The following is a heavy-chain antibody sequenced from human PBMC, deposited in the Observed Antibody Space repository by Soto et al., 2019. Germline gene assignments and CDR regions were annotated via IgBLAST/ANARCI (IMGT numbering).Heavy chain of an antibody. D-gene: IGHD3-10*01. J-gene: IGHJ6*04. CDR3: ARVGFFFFVAGPPSYYYYCGRDV. CDR2: ISAYNGNT. CDR1: GYTFTSYG. Sequence: GASVKVSCKASGYTFTSYGISWVRQAPGQGLEWMGWISAYNGNTNYAQKLQGRVTVTTDTSTSTAYMELRSLRSDDTAVYYCARVGFFFFVAGPPSYYYYCGRDVGGKGTRATVP. V-gene: IGHV1-18*01.